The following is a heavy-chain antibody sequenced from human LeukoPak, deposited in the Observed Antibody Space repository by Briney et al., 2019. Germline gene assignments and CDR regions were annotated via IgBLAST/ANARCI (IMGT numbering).Heavy chain of an antibody. V-gene: IGHV3-74*01. CDR3: ARSSHYTIPFDS. J-gene: IGHJ5*01. CDR2: INSDGSVT. Sequence: GGSLRLSCAASGFRFSSYWMHWVRQAPGKGLVWVSRINSDGSVTSFADSVKGRFTISRDNAKNTVYLQMNGLTVEDTAVYFCARSSHYTIPFDSWGQGMLVTVSS. CDR1: GFRFSSYW. D-gene: IGHD2-2*02.